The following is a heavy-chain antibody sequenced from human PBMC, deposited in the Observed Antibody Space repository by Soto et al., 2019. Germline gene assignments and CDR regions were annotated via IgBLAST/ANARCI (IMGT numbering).Heavy chain of an antibody. J-gene: IGHJ4*02. CDR1: GGTFSSYA. CDR3: ARCNGGGSCLFDY. D-gene: IGHD2-15*01. Sequence: GASVKVSCKASGGTFSSYAISWVRQAPGQGLEWMGGIIPIFGTANYAQKFQGRVTITADESTSTAYMELSSLRSEDTAVYYCARCNGGGSCLFDYRGPGTLVTVSS. CDR2: IIPIFGTA. V-gene: IGHV1-69*13.